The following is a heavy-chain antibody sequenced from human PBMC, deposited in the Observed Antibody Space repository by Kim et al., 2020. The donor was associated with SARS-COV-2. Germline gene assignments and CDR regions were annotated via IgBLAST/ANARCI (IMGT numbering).Heavy chain of an antibody. CDR2: IYSGGST. CDR3: ASIRKLYGSGSYKSYYYYGMDV. D-gene: IGHD3-10*01. Sequence: GGSLRLSCAASGFTVSSNYMSWVRQAPGKGLEWVSVIYSGGSTYYADSVKGRFTISRDNSKNTLYLQMNSLRAEDTAVYYCASIRKLYGSGSYKSYYYYGMDVWGQGTTVTVSS. J-gene: IGHJ6*02. V-gene: IGHV3-53*01. CDR1: GFTVSSNY.